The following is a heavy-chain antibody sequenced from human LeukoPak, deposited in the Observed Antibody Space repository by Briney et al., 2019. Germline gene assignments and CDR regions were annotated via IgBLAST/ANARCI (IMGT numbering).Heavy chain of an antibody. CDR1: GGSISSSSYY. Sequence: SETLSLTCTVSGGSISSSSYYWGWIRQPPGKGLKGIGSIYYSGSTYYNPSLKSRVTISVDTSKNQFSLKLSSVTAADTAVYYCARSFEFMNAFDIWGQGTMVTVSS. CDR3: ARSFEFMNAFDI. CDR2: IYYSGST. D-gene: IGHD3-16*01. J-gene: IGHJ3*02. V-gene: IGHV4-39*07.